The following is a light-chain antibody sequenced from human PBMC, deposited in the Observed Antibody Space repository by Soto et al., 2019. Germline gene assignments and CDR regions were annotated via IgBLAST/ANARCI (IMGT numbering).Light chain of an antibody. J-gene: IGKJ1*01. Sequence: EIVLTQSPGTLSLSPGERATLPCRASQSVSSNYLAWYQQKPGQAPRVLIYGASSRTTGIPDRFSGSGSGTDFTLTISRLEPEDFAVYYCQQYHNSPLTFGQGTKVDI. V-gene: IGKV3-20*01. CDR1: QSVSSNY. CDR2: GAS. CDR3: QQYHNSPLT.